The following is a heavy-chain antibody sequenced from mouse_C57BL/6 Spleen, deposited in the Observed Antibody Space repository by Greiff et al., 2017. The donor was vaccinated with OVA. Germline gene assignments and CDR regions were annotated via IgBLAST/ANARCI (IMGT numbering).Heavy chain of an antibody. CDR2: ISYDGSN. D-gene: IGHD1-1*01. CDR3: ARVGDYYGPYLDY. CDR1: GYSITSGYY. Sequence: EVKLEESGPGLVKPSQSLSLTCSVTGYSITSGYYWNWIRQFPGNKLEWMGYISYDGSNNYNPSLKNRISITRDTSKNQFFLKLNSVTTEDTATYYCARVGDYYGPYLDYWGQGTTLTVSS. V-gene: IGHV3-6*01. J-gene: IGHJ2*01.